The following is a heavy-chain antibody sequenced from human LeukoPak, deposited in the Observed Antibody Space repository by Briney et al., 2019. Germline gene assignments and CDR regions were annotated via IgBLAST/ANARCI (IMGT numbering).Heavy chain of an antibody. D-gene: IGHD5-18*01. CDR1: GGSFSGYY. CDR3: ARAPDTAMVVDY. J-gene: IGHJ4*02. CDR2: INHSGGT. V-gene: IGHV4-34*01. Sequence: PSETLSLTCAVYGGSFSGYYWSWIRQPPGKGLEWIGEINHSGGTNYNPSLKSRVTISVDTSKNQFSLKLSSVTAADTAVYYCARAPDTAMVVDYWGQGTLVTVSS.